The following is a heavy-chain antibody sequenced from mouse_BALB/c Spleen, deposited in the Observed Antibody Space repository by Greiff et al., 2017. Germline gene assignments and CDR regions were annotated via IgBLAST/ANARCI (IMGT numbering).Heavy chain of an antibody. Sequence: EVNVVESGGGLVKPGGSLKLSCAASGFTFSSYAMSWVRQSPEKRLEWVAEISSGGSYTYYPDTVTGRFTISRDNAKNTLYLEMSSLRSEDTAMYYCARNWDRGGFDYWGQGTTLTVSS. J-gene: IGHJ2*01. V-gene: IGHV5-9-4*01. CDR3: ARNWDRGGFDY. CDR2: ISSGGSYT. D-gene: IGHD4-1*01. CDR1: GFTFSSYA.